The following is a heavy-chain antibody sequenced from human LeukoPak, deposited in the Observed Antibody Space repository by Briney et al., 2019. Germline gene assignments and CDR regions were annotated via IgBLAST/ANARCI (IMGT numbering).Heavy chain of an antibody. CDR3: ARVLRFGEPFI. Sequence: SETLSLTCTVSGGSISSSSYYWGWIRQPPGKGLEWIGSIYYSGSTNYNPSLKSRVTISVDTSKNQFSLKLSSVTAADTAVYYCARVLRFGEPFIWGQGTMVTVSS. CDR2: IYYSGST. D-gene: IGHD3-10*01. J-gene: IGHJ3*02. V-gene: IGHV4-39*07. CDR1: GGSISSSSYY.